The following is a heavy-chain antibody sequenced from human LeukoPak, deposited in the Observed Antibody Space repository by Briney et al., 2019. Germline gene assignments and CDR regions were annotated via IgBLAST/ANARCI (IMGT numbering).Heavy chain of an antibody. CDR1: GFTFSSSA. Sequence: GGSLRLSCAASGFTFSSSAMSWVRQAPGKGLEWVAIITATGDTTYYADSVKGRFTISRDNSRNTVYMQMDSLRAEDTAIYYCAGDRNSDWYSPLDYWGQGSQVTVSP. CDR3: AGDRNSDWYSPLDY. J-gene: IGHJ4*02. V-gene: IGHV3-23*01. CDR2: ITATGDTT. D-gene: IGHD6-19*01.